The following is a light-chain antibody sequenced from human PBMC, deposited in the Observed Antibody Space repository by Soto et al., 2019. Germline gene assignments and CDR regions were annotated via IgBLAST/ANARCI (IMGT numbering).Light chain of an antibody. Sequence: EIVLTQSPGTLSLSPGERATLSCRASQSVSSSYLAWYQQKPGQAPRLLIYGASSRATGIPDRFSGSGSGRDFTVAIRRLEPEDCAVYYCQQYGSSSWTCGQGTKVEIK. J-gene: IGKJ1*01. CDR1: QSVSSSY. CDR3: QQYGSSSWT. V-gene: IGKV3-20*01. CDR2: GAS.